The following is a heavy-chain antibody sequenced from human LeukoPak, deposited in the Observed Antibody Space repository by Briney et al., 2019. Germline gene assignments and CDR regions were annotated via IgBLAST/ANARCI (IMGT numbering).Heavy chain of an antibody. CDR3: AKGQELDDGVFDS. CDR2: IRSNGDTA. D-gene: IGHD1-1*01. Sequence: GGSLRLSCAASGFTVSSIAMTWVRQATGKGLEWVSTIRSNGDTAYNADSVKGRFTISRDNSKKTLYLQMNSLRVEDTAIYYCAKGQELDDGVFDSWGQGTLVTVSS. CDR1: GFTVSSIA. J-gene: IGHJ4*02. V-gene: IGHV3-23*01.